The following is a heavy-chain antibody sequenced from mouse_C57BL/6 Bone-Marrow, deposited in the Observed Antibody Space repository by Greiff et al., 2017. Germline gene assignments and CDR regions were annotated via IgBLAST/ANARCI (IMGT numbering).Heavy chain of an antibody. CDR2: INPNYGTT. CDR3: ARVGIYDGYQFAY. J-gene: IGHJ3*01. Sequence: VQLQQSGPELVKPGASVKISCKASGYSFTDYNMNWVKQSNGKSLEWIGVINPNYGTTSYNQKFKGKATLTVDQSSSTAYMQLNSLTSEDSGVXYCARVGIYDGYQFAYWGQGTLVTVSA. D-gene: IGHD2-3*01. CDR1: GYSFTDYN. V-gene: IGHV1-39*01.